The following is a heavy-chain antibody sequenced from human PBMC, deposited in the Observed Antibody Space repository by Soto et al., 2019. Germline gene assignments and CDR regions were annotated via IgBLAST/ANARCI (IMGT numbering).Heavy chain of an antibody. CDR2: IYYSGST. CDR3: ASEGSGARYYYGMDV. V-gene: IGHV4-31*03. CDR1: GGSISSGGYY. Sequence: SETLSLTCTVSGGSISSGGYYWSWIRQHPGKGLEWIGYIYYSGSTYYNPSLKSRVTISVDTSKNQFSLKLRSVTAADTAVYYCASEGSGARYYYGMDVWGQGTTVTVSS. J-gene: IGHJ6*02. D-gene: IGHD6-6*01.